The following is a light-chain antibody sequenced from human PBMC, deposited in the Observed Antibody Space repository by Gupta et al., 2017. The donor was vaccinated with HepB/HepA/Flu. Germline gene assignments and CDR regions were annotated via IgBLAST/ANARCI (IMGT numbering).Light chain of an antibody. CDR1: HNVYTY. CDR3: QQRNDRRQGGQA. V-gene: IGKV3-11*01. Sequence: EIVLTHSPATLSLSPGEEATLSCRASHNVYTYLACFQQRLGQAPRLLIYNASTRAAGIPARFGGSGCGTDCTLTISSLEPEEFAVYYCQQRNDRRQGGQAFGGGTKVEIK. CDR2: NAS. J-gene: IGKJ4*01.